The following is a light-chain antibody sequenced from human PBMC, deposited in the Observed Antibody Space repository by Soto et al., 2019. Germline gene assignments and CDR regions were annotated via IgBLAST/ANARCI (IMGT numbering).Light chain of an antibody. CDR1: QSISSF. V-gene: IGKV1-39*01. CDR3: QQSYSTPYT. J-gene: IGKJ2*01. CDR2: AAS. Sequence: DIQMTQSPSSLSASVGDRVTITCRASQSISSFLNWYQQKPGKAPNLLIYAASSLQSGVPSRFSGSGSGTEFTLTISSLQPEDVATYYCQQSYSTPYTFRQGTKLEIK.